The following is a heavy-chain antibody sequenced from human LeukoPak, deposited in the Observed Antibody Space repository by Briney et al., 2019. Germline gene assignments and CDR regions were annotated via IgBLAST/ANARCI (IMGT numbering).Heavy chain of an antibody. J-gene: IGHJ4*02. V-gene: IGHV3-30-3*02. CDR3: AKDYGGNSYYFDY. D-gene: IGHD4-23*01. CDR2: ISYDGSNK. CDR1: GFTFSIYA. Sequence: GGSLRLSCAASGFTFSIYAMHWVRQAPGKGLEWVAVISYDGSNKYYADSVKGRFTISRDNSKNTLYLQMNSLRAEDTAVYYCAKDYGGNSYYFDYWGQGTLVTVSS.